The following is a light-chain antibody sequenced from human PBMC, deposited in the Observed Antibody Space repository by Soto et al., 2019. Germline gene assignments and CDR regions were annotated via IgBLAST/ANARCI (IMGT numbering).Light chain of an antibody. CDR3: QQHSNWPLI. CDR1: QSVSSN. CDR2: DAS. V-gene: IGKV3-11*01. Sequence: EIVLIQSPATLSLSPGERATLSCRASQSVSSNLAWYQQNPGQAPRLLIFDASNRATGIPARFSGSGSGTDFTLTISSLEPEDFAVYYCQQHSNWPLIFGGGTKVEIK. J-gene: IGKJ4*01.